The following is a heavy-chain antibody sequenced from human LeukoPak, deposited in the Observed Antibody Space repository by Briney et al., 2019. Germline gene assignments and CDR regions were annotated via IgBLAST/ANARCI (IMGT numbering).Heavy chain of an antibody. Sequence: SETLSLTCTVSGASISSHYWSWIRQFPGKGLEWIGYTHNSGSTNFNPSLKSRVTMSVDTSKNQFSLKLTSVTAADTARYYCARGGWSLDYWGQGTLVTVSS. CDR2: THNSGST. V-gene: IGHV4-59*11. J-gene: IGHJ4*02. CDR1: GASISSHY. D-gene: IGHD6-19*01. CDR3: ARGGWSLDY.